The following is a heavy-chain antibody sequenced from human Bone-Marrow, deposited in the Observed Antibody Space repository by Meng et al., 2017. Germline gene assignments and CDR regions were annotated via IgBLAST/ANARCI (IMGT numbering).Heavy chain of an antibody. CDR1: GFTFSNAW. CDR3: SGHVDY. Sequence: GESLKISCAASGFTFSNAWMTWVRQAPGTGLEWIGRMKSNVDGGTVDYAAAVKGRFFISRDDSENTFYLQMNGLKTEDTAVYYCSGHVDYWGQGTLVTSPQ. CDR2: MKSNVDGGTV. V-gene: IGHV3-15*01. J-gene: IGHJ4*01.